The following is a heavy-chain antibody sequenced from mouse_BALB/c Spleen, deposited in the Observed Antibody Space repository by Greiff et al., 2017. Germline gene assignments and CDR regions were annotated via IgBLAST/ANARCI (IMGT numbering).Heavy chain of an antibody. J-gene: IGHJ4*01. Sequence: EVQLQQSGTVLARPGASVKMSCKASGYTFTSYWMHWVKQRPGQGLEWIGAIYPGNSDTSYNQKFKGKAKLTAVTSTSTAYMELSSLTNEDSAVYYCTRFGYGNYYAMDYWGQGTSVTVSS. CDR3: TRFGYGNYYAMDY. D-gene: IGHD2-2*01. V-gene: IGHV1-5*01. CDR1: GYTFTSYW. CDR2: IYPGNSDT.